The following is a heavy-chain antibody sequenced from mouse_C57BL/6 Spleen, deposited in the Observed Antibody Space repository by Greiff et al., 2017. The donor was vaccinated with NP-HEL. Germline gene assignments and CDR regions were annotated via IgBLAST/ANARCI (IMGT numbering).Heavy chain of an antibody. Sequence: QVQLQQPGAELVKPGASVKMSCKASGYTFTSYWITWVKQRPGQGLEWIGDIYPGSGSTNYNEKFKSKATLTVDTSSSTAYMQLSSLTSEDAAVYYWARGVDYYGSSYWYFDVWGTGTTVTVSS. CDR3: ARGVDYYGSSYWYFDV. J-gene: IGHJ1*03. D-gene: IGHD1-1*01. CDR1: GYTFTSYW. CDR2: IYPGSGST. V-gene: IGHV1-55*01.